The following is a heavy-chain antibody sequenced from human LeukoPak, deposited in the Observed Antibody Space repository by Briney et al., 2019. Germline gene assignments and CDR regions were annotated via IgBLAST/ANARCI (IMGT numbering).Heavy chain of an antibody. CDR1: GYTFTGYY. CDR2: INPSGGST. V-gene: IGHV1-46*01. J-gene: IGHJ4*02. D-gene: IGHD3-9*01. Sequence: ASVKVSCKASGYTFTGYYMHWVRQAPGQGLEWMGIINPSGGSTSYAQKFQGRVTMTRDTSTSTVYMELSSLRSEDTAVYYCARISLTGYAPISGYFDYWGQGTLVTVSS. CDR3: ARISLTGYAPISGYFDY.